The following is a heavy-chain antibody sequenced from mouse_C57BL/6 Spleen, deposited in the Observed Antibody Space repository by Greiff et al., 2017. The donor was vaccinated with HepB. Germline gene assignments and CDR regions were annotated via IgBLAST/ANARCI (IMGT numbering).Heavy chain of an antibody. CDR3: TRREDYDGVFDY. CDR2: IDPETGGT. J-gene: IGHJ2*01. D-gene: IGHD2-4*01. Sequence: QVQLQQSGAELVRPGASVTLSCKASGYTFTDYEMHWVKQTPVHGLEWIGAIDPETGGTAYNQKFKGKAILTADKSSSTAYMELRSLTSEDSAVYYCTRREDYDGVFDYWGQGTTLTVSS. CDR1: GYTFTDYE. V-gene: IGHV1-15*01.